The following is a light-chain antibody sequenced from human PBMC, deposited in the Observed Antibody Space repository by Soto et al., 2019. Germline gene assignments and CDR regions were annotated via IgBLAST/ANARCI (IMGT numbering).Light chain of an antibody. CDR3: QQSYNTPRVA. CDR2: TAF. V-gene: IGKV1-39*01. Sequence: DIQMTQSPSYLSASVGDRVTITCRASQSINNYLNWYQQRPGKAPKLLIYTAFSFHSGVPSRFRGSGSGTDFTLTISGLQPEDFATYYCQQSYNTPRVAFGPGTKVDIK. CDR1: QSINNY. J-gene: IGKJ3*01.